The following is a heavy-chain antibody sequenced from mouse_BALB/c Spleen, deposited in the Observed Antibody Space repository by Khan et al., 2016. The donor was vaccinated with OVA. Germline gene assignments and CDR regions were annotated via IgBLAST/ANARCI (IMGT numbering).Heavy chain of an antibody. CDR1: RFTISSYG. J-gene: IGHJ2*01. D-gene: IGHD2-12*01. V-gene: IGHV5-6-3*01. CDR3: ARSAI. Sequence: EVQLVESGGGIVQPGRSLTRSCAASRFTISSYGMSSVRQTPVKRLELVATIDSYGGSTDYPDSVKRRLTISGGNAKNALLPQMRSLKAEDTAMYYCARSAIWGQGTTLTVSS. CDR2: IDSYGGST.